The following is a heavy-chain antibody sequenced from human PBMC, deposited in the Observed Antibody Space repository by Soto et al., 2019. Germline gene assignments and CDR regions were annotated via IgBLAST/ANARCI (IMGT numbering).Heavy chain of an antibody. J-gene: IGHJ4*02. V-gene: IGHV4-31*03. D-gene: IGHD4-17*01. CDR1: GGSISSGGYY. Sequence: SETLSLTCTVSGGSISSGGYYWSWIRQHPGKGLEWIGYIYYSGSTYYNPSLKSRVTISVDTSKSQFSLKLSSVTAADTAVYYCARDLYGGNSDLFDYWGQGTLVTVSS. CDR2: IYYSGST. CDR3: ARDLYGGNSDLFDY.